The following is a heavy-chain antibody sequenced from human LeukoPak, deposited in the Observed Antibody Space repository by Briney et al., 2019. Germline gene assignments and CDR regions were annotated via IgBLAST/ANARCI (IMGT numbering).Heavy chain of an antibody. J-gene: IGHJ6*04. CDR1: GFTFSDYY. CDR2: ISSSSSYT. CDR3: ARDGGFGELLYGMDV. Sequence: GGSLRLSCAASGFTFSDYYMSWIRQAPGKGLEWVSYISSSSSYTNYADSVKGRFTISRDNAKNSLYLQMNSLRAEDTAVYYCARDGGFGELLYGMDVWGKGTTVTVSS. D-gene: IGHD3-10*01. V-gene: IGHV3-11*06.